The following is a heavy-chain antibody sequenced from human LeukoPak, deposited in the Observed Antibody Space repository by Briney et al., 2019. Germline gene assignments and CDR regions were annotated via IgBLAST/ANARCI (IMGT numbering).Heavy chain of an antibody. D-gene: IGHD3-22*01. CDR2: ISGSGGST. CDR1: GFTFSSYA. CDR3: AKDIAYYYDSSGYYHDY. Sequence: GGSLRLSCAASGFTFSSYAMSWVRQAPGKGLEGVSAISGSGGSTYYADSVKGRFTISRDNSKNTLYLQMNSLRAEDTAVYYCAKDIAYYYDSSGYYHDYWGQGTLVTVSS. V-gene: IGHV3-23*01. J-gene: IGHJ4*02.